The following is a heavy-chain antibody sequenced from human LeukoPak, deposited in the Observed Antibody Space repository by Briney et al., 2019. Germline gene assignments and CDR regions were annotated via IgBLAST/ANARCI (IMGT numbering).Heavy chain of an antibody. J-gene: IGHJ4*02. Sequence: PGGSLRLSCAASGFTFSSYSMNWVRQAPGRGLEWVSYISSSSSTIYYADSVKGRFTISRDNAKNSLYLQMNSLRAEDTAVYYCARALGGGWYLRFPAYWGQGTLVTVSS. CDR2: ISSSSSTI. CDR1: GFTFSSYS. V-gene: IGHV3-48*04. CDR3: ARALGGGWYLRFPAY. D-gene: IGHD2-21*01.